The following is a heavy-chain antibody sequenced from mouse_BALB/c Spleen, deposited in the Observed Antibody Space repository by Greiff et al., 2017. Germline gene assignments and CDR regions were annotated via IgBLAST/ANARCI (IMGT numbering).Heavy chain of an antibody. J-gene: IGHJ2*01. D-gene: IGHD4-1*02. V-gene: IGHV1-54*01. CDR3: AREDPNWAFDY. CDR2: INPGSGGT. Sequence: VKLLESGAELVRPGTSVKVSCKASGYAFTNYLIEWVKQRPGQGLEWIGVINPGSGGTNYNEKFKGKATLTADKSSSTAYMQLSSLTSDDSAVYFCAREDPNWAFDYWGQGTTLTVSS. CDR1: GYAFTNYL.